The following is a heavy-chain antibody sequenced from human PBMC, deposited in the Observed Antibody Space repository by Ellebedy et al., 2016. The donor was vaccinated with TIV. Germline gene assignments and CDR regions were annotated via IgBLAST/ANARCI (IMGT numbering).Heavy chain of an antibody. CDR3: ARGSQLATYYFDY. D-gene: IGHD2-2*01. V-gene: IGHV1-2*02. Sequence: AASVKVSCKASGYTFTGYYMHWVRQAPGQGLEWMGWINPNSGGTNYAQKFQGRVTITRDTSISTTYMELSRLRSDDTAVYYCARGSQLATYYFDYWGQGTLVTVSS. J-gene: IGHJ4*02. CDR2: INPNSGGT. CDR1: GYTFTGYY.